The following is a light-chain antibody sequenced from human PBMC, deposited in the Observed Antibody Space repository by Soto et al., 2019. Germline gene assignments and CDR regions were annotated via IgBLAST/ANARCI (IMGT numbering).Light chain of an antibody. CDR2: LNSDGSH. CDR1: SGHSTYA. J-gene: IGLJ2*01. V-gene: IGLV4-69*01. Sequence: QSVLTQSPSASGSLGASVKLTCTLSSGHSTYAIAWHQQQPEKGPRYLMNLNSDGSHMKGDGIPDRSSGSSSGAERYLTISSLQSEDEADYYCQTWGSGIQVFGGGTKVTVL. CDR3: QTWGSGIQV.